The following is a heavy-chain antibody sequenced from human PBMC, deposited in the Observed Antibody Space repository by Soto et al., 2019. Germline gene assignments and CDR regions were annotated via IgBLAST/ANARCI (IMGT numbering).Heavy chain of an antibody. Sequence: ASVKVSCKASGVTFSSYAISWVRQAPGQGLEWMGGIIPIFGTANYAQKFQGRVTITADESTSTAYMELSSLRSEDTAVYYCARVWLQGNWFDPWGQGTLVTVSS. D-gene: IGHD3-10*01. CDR3: ARVWLQGNWFDP. CDR2: IIPIFGTA. CDR1: GVTFSSYA. V-gene: IGHV1-69*13. J-gene: IGHJ5*02.